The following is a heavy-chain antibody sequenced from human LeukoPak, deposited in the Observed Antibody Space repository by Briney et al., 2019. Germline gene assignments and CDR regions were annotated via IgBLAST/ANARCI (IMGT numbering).Heavy chain of an antibody. Sequence: GGSLRLSCAASGFTFSSYWMSWVRQPPGKGLEWVSGIIPSGHTTYYADSVRGRFTISRDNSRNTLYLQMNSLRAEDTSVYYCAKDDRWLQFCCWGQGTLVTVSA. CDR3: AKDDRWLQFCC. CDR2: IIPSGHTT. J-gene: IGHJ4*02. CDR1: GFTFSSYW. V-gene: IGHV3-23*01. D-gene: IGHD5-24*01.